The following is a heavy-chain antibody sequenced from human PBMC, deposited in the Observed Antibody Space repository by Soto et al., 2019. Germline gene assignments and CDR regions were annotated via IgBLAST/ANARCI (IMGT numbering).Heavy chain of an antibody. J-gene: IGHJ4*02. D-gene: IGHD3-22*01. V-gene: IGHV4-59*01. CDR3: ARGNYYDSSGYYDY. CDR1: GGSFSSYY. Sequence: PSETLSLTCTVSGGSFSSYYWSWIRQPPGKGLEWIGYIYYSGSTNYNPSLKSRVTISVDTSKNQFSLKLSSVTAADTAVYYYARGNYYDSSGYYDYWGQGTLVTVSS. CDR2: IYYSGST.